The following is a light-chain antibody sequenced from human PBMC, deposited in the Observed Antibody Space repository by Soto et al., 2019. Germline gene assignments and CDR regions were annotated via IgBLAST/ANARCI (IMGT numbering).Light chain of an antibody. CDR2: AAS. V-gene: IGKV1-39*01. J-gene: IGKJ1*01. CDR1: QSISNY. CDR3: QQSYSTPT. Sequence: DIQMTQSPSSLSASVGDRVTITCRASQSISNYLSWYQQKPGKVPNLLIYAASSLQSGVPSRFSGSGSGTDFTLTISSLQPEDFATYYGQQSYSTPTFGQGTKVEIK.